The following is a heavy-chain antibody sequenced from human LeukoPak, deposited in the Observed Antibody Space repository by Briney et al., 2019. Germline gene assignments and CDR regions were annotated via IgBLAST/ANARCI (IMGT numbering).Heavy chain of an antibody. CDR2: ISYDGNNK. V-gene: IGHV3-30*04. J-gene: IGHJ4*02. CDR3: AKSVRY. CDR1: GFTFSSYA. D-gene: IGHD3-3*01. Sequence: GGSLRLSCAASGFTFSSYAMHWVRQAPGKGLEWVTVISYDGNNKYYADSVKGRFTISRDNAKNSLYLQMNSLRAEDTAVYYCAKSVRYWGQGTLVTVSS.